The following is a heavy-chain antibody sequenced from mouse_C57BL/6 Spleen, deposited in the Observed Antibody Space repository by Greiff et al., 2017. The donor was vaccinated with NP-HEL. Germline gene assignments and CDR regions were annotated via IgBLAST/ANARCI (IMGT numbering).Heavy chain of an antibody. D-gene: IGHD2-2*01. CDR2: IHPNSGST. CDR1: GYTFTSYW. V-gene: IGHV1-64*01. CDR3: AISGWAWFAY. Sequence: QVQLQQPGAELVKPGASVKLSCTASGYTFTSYWLHWVQQSPGQGLEWIGMIHPNSGSTNYNETFKSKSTLTVDKSSSTAYMKLSSLTSEASAVYYCAISGWAWFAYWGQGTLVTVSA. J-gene: IGHJ3*01.